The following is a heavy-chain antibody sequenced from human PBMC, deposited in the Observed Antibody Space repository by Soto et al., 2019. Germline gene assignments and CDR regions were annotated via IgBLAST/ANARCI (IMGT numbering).Heavy chain of an antibody. CDR3: ARDSTRIQGGGMDV. D-gene: IGHD5-18*01. CDR2: IYYSGST. CDR1: GGSISSGGYY. J-gene: IGHJ6*02. V-gene: IGHV4-31*03. Sequence: SETLSLTCTVSGGSISSGGYYWSWIRQHPGKGLEWIGYIYYSGSTYYNPSLKSRVTISVDTSKNQFSLKLSSVTAADTAVYYCARDSTRIQGGGMDVWGQGTTVTV.